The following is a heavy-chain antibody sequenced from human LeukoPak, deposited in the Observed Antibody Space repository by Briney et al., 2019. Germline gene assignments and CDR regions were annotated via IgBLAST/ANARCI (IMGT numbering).Heavy chain of an antibody. CDR1: GASFSLYH. J-gene: IGHJ4*02. Sequence: SETLSLTCGVHGASFSLYHWSWIRQSPGKGLEWIGEVNRWGRTNYNPSLESRFTTSVDTSKNQFSLNLRSLTAADTAVYYCARASGDYVLCKGYYTEGFPFDYGGEGTRVTVSS. CDR3: ARASGDYVLCKGYYTEGFPFDY. CDR2: VNRWGRT. D-gene: IGHD3-3*01. V-gene: IGHV4-34*01.